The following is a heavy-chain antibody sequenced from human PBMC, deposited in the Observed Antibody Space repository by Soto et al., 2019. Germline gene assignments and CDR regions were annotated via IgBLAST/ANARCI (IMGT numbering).Heavy chain of an antibody. D-gene: IGHD6-13*01. CDR2: ISSNGGST. CDR3: VKEDSSSWSLLDY. CDR1: GFTFSSYA. V-gene: IGHV3-64D*08. J-gene: IGHJ4*02. Sequence: GGSLRLSCSASGFTFSSYAMHWVRQAPGKGLEYVSAISSNGGSTYYADSVKGRFTISRDNSKNTLYLQMSSLRAEDTAVYYCVKEDSSSWSLLDYWGQGTLVTVSS.